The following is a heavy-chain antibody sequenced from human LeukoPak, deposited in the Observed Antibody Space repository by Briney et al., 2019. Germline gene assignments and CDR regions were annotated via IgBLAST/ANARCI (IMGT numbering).Heavy chain of an antibody. V-gene: IGHV3-7*01. J-gene: IGHJ5*02. CDR2: IKQDGSEK. D-gene: IGHD6-13*01. Sequence: GGSLRLSCAASGFTFSNYWMSWVRQAPGKGLECVANIKQDGSEKNYVDSVKGRFTISRDNAKNSLYLQMNCLTVGDTAVYYCARYSSTWGWLDPWGQGTLVTVSS. CDR3: ARYSSTWGWLDP. CDR1: GFTFSNYW.